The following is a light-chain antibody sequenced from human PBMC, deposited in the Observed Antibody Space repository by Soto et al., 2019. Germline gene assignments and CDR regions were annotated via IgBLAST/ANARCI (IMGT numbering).Light chain of an antibody. J-gene: IGKJ2*01. V-gene: IGKV3-11*01. CDR2: DAS. Sequence: EIVLTQSPATLSLSPGERATLSCRASQSVSSYLAWYQQKPGQAPRPLIYDASNRATGIPARFSGSGSGTDFTLTISSLEPEDFAFYYCQQRSNWPHTFGQGSKREIK. CDR1: QSVSSY. CDR3: QQRSNWPHT.